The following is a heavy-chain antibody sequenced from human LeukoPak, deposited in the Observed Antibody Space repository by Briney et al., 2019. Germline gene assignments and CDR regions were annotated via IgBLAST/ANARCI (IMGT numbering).Heavy chain of an antibody. D-gene: IGHD3-3*01. V-gene: IGHV4-4*07. J-gene: IGHJ4*02. CDR3: ARDGSTIFGVVISYYFDY. CDR2: IYTSGST. CDR1: GGSISSYY. Sequence: SETLSLTCTVSGGSISSYYWSWIRQPAGKGLECIGRIYTSGSTNYNPSLKSRVTMSVDTSKNQFSLKLSSVTAADKAVYYCARDGSTIFGVVISYYFDYWGQGTLVTVSS.